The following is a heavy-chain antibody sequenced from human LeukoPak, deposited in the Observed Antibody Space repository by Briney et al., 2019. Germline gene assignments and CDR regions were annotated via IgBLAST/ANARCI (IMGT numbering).Heavy chain of an antibody. Sequence: PETLSLTCTVSGGSISSYYWSWIRQPAGKGLEWIGRIYTSGSTNYNPSLKSRVTMSVDTSKNQFSLKLSSVTAADTAVYYCARDQRAGAAFDIWGQGTMVTVSS. J-gene: IGHJ3*02. CDR1: GGSISSYY. D-gene: IGHD3-10*01. CDR3: ARDQRAGAAFDI. CDR2: IYTSGST. V-gene: IGHV4-4*07.